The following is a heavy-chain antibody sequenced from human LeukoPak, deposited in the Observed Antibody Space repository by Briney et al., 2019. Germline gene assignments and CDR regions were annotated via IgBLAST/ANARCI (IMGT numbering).Heavy chain of an antibody. CDR1: GGSISSSSYY. CDR2: IYSSGST. CDR3: ARARSGSLDY. J-gene: IGHJ4*02. D-gene: IGHD1-26*01. V-gene: IGHV4-39*07. Sequence: SETLSLTCTVSGGSISSSSYYWGWIRQPPGKGLEWIGSIYSSGSTNDNPSLKSRVTMSVDTSKHQFSLKPTSVTAADTAVYYCARARSGSLDYWGQGTLVTVSS.